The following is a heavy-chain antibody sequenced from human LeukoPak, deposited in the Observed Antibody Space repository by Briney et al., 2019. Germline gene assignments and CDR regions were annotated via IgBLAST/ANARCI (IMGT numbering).Heavy chain of an antibody. D-gene: IGHD3-16*01. J-gene: IGHJ4*02. Sequence: ASVKVSCKASGYTFTGYYMHWVRQAPGQGLEWMGWINPNSGGTNYAQKFQGRVTMTRDASISAAYMELSRLTSDDTAVYYCARVRVGEDLDYWGQGILVTVSS. V-gene: IGHV1-2*02. CDR1: GYTFTGYY. CDR2: INPNSGGT. CDR3: ARVRVGEDLDY.